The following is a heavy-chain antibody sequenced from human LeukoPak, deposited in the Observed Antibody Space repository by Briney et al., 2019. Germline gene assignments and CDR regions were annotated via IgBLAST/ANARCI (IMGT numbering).Heavy chain of an antibody. CDR2: ISAYNGNT. Sequence: ASVKVSCKASGYTFTSYGISWVRQAPGQGLEWMGWISAYNGNTDYAQKLQGRVTMTTDTSTSTAYMELRSLRSDDTAVYYCATAVDQNSGSYQLDYWGQGTLVTVSS. CDR3: ATAVDQNSGSYQLDY. CDR1: GYTFTSYG. D-gene: IGHD1-26*01. V-gene: IGHV1-18*01. J-gene: IGHJ4*02.